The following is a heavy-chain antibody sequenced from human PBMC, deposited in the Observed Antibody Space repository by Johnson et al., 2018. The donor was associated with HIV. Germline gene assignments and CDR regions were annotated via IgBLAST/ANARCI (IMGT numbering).Heavy chain of an antibody. J-gene: IGHJ3*02. Sequence: VQLVESGGNVVQPGRSLRPSCAASGFTFSDYAMHWVRQAPGKGLEWVAVISYDGSNKYYPDSVKGRFTISRDNFKNTLYLQMESLRAEDTAVYFCAREMVAVKVAFYIWGQVTMVTVSS. CDR2: ISYDGSNK. CDR1: GFTFSDYA. D-gene: IGHD2-15*01. V-gene: IGHV3-30-3*01. CDR3: AREMVAVKVAFYI.